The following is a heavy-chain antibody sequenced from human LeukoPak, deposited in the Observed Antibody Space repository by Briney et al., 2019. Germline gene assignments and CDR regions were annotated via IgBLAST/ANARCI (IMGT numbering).Heavy chain of an antibody. CDR2: VYPGESHI. Sequence: GESLKISCKGSGYSFTSYWIAWARQMPGKGLEWMGIVYPGESHIRYSPSFQGQVTISADKSISTAYLQWNSLRASDTAMYYCVRTSSTWYGDYWGQGTLVTVSS. J-gene: IGHJ4*02. V-gene: IGHV5-51*01. CDR3: VRTSSTWYGDY. D-gene: IGHD6-13*01. CDR1: GYSFTSYW.